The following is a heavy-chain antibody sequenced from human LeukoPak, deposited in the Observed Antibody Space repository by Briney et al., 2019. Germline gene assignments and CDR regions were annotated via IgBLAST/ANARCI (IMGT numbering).Heavy chain of an antibody. CDR3: ARGLPHFDSSGYYLLDP. Sequence: ASVRVSCKASGYMFTGFYMHWVRQAPGQGLDWMGWINPKSGGTNYAQKFQGRVTMTRDTSINTAYMELGSLTSDDTAVYYCARGLPHFDSSGYYLLDPWGQGTLVTVSP. CDR1: GYMFTGFY. J-gene: IGHJ5*02. CDR2: INPKSGGT. V-gene: IGHV1-2*02. D-gene: IGHD3-22*01.